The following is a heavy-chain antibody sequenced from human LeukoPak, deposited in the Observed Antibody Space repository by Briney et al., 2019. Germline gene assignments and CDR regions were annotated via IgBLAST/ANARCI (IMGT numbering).Heavy chain of an antibody. D-gene: IGHD3-22*01. J-gene: IGHJ4*02. Sequence: ASVSVSCKSSGYTFTSYTITWVRQAPGQGLEWMGWISANNGNTKYAQKLQGRVTMTTDTSTSTAYMELRSLRSDDTAVYYCARDVESGYYSDFDFWGQGTLVTVSS. CDR3: ARDVESGYYSDFDF. CDR1: GYTFTSYT. CDR2: ISANNGNT. V-gene: IGHV1-18*01.